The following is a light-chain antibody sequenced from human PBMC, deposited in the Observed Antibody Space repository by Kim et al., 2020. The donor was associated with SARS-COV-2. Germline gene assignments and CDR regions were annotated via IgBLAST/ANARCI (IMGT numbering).Light chain of an antibody. CDR3: QQHNKWPLT. J-gene: IGKJ4*01. CDR2: GAS. Sequence: EIVMTQSPATLSVSPGERATLSCRASETVKSYLAWYQQKPGQAPRLLIYGASTRATGIPARFSGSGSGTEFNVTISGLQSEDFAVYYCQQHNKWPLTFGGVTKVDIK. V-gene: IGKV3-15*01. CDR1: ETVKSY.